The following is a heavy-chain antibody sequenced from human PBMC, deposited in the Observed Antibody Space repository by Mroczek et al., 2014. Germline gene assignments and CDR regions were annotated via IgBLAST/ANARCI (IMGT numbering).Heavy chain of an antibody. Sequence: QVQLVQSGPGLVKPSQTLSLTCTVSGGSISSGSYYWSWIRQPAGKGLEWIGRIYTSGSTNYNPSLKSRVTMSVDTSKNQFSLKLSSVTAADTAVYYCAREGVSGMGYYDSSPYWFDYWGQGTLVTVSS. V-gene: IGHV4-61*02. CDR3: AREGVSGMGYYDSSPYWFDY. J-gene: IGHJ4*02. CDR1: GGSISSGSYY. D-gene: IGHD3-22*01. CDR2: IYTSGST.